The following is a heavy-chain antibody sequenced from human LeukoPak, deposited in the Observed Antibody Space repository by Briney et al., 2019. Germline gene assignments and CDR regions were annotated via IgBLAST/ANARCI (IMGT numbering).Heavy chain of an antibody. D-gene: IGHD3-10*01. CDR2: IYSGGST. J-gene: IGHJ4*02. CDR3: ARVGNYGSGSYYKVFDY. CDR1: GFTVRSSY. Sequence: GGSLRLSCAASGFTVRSSYMSWVRQAPGKGLEWVSLIYSGGSTYYADSVKGRFTISRDNSKNTLYLQMNSLRAEDTAVYYCARVGNYGSGSYYKVFDYWGQGTLVTVSS. V-gene: IGHV3-53*01.